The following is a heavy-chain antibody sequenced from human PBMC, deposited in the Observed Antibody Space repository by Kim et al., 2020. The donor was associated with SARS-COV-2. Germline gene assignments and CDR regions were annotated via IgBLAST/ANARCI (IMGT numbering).Heavy chain of an antibody. CDR2: ISSSSSYI. CDR1: GFTFSSYS. J-gene: IGHJ6*02. D-gene: IGHD3-10*01. Sequence: GGSLRLSCAASGFTFSSYSMNWVRQAPGKGLEWVSSISSSSSYIYYADSVKGRFTISRDNAKNSLYLQMNSLRAEDTAVYYCARSYYGSGADYYYYYGMDVWGQGTTVTVSS. V-gene: IGHV3-21*01. CDR3: ARSYYGSGADYYYYYGMDV.